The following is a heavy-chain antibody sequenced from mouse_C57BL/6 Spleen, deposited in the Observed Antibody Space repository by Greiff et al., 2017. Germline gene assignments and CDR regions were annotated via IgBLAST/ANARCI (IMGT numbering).Heavy chain of an antibody. CDR2: IYPGDGDT. V-gene: IGHV1-80*01. D-gene: IGHD2-2*01. Sequence: QVQLQQPGAELVKPGASVKISCKASGYAFSSYWMNWVKQRPGKGLEWIGQIYPGDGDTNYNGKFKGKATLTADKSSSTAYMQLSSLTSEDSAVYFCARLWLRRYAMDYWGQGTSVTVSS. CDR1: GYAFSSYW. J-gene: IGHJ4*01. CDR3: ARLWLRRYAMDY.